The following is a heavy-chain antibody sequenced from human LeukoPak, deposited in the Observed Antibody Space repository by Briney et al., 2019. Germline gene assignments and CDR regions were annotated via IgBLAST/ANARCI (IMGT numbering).Heavy chain of an antibody. J-gene: IGHJ4*02. D-gene: IGHD2-2*02. V-gene: IGHV3-23*01. CDR3: ARGRYCSRTSCYIDY. Sequence: PGGSLRLSCAASGLTVNNCAMSWVRQAPGRGLEWVSGISGSGDSTYYADSVKGRFTISRDNSKNTLYLQMNSLRAEDTAVYYCARGRYCSRTSCYIDYWGQGTLVTVSS. CDR2: ISGSGDST. CDR1: GLTVNNCA.